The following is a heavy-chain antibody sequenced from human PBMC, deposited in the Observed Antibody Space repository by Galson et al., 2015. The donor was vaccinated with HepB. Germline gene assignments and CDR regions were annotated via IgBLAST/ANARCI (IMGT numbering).Heavy chain of an antibody. CDR2: TYYRSKWFN. CDR1: GDSVSSNSAV. Sequence: CAISGDSVSSNSAVWNWIGQSPSRGLEWLGRTYYRSKWFNDYAVSMKSRMTINVDTSKNQLSLQMTSVTPEDTAVYYCAYGVDVWGQGTTVTVSS. V-gene: IGHV6-1*01. CDR3: AYGVDV. J-gene: IGHJ6*02.